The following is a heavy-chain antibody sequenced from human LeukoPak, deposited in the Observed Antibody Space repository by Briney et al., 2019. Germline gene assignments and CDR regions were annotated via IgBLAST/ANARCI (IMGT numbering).Heavy chain of an antibody. CDR2: IGTAGDT. V-gene: IGHV3-13*01. J-gene: IGHJ4*02. CDR1: GFTFSNYD. Sequence: PGGPLRLSCAASGFTFSNYDMHWVRQAAGKGLEWVSAIGTAGDTYYPGSVKGGFTISRENAKNSLYLQMNSLSAGDTAVYYCASSPAYSSSWYAIDNWGQGTLVTVSS. D-gene: IGHD6-13*01. CDR3: ASSPAYSSSWYAIDN.